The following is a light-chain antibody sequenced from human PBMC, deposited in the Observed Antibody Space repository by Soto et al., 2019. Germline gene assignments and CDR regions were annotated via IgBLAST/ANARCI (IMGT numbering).Light chain of an antibody. CDR2: EVS. CDR3: SSYTSSSTWV. V-gene: IGLV2-14*01. Sequence: QSALTQPASVSGSPGQSITLSCTGTNSDVGGYNYVSWYQQHPGKAPKLMIYEVSNRPSGVSNRFSGSKSGNTASLTISGLQAEDEADYYCSSYTSSSTWVFGGGTQRTVL. CDR1: NSDVGGYNY. J-gene: IGLJ3*02.